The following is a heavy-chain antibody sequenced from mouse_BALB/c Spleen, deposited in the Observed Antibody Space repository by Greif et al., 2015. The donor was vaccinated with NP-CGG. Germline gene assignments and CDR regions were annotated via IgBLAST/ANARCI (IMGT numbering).Heavy chain of an antibody. CDR3: ARLVYYDYDDGWFAY. V-gene: IGHV5-6-2*01. J-gene: IGHJ3*01. D-gene: IGHD2-4*01. Sequence: EVQLVESGGGLVKLGGSLKLSCAASGFTFSSYYMSWVRQTPEKRLELVAAINSNGGSTYYPDTVKGRFTISRDNAKNTLYLQMSSLKSEDTALYYCARLVYYDYDDGWFAYGGQGTLVTVSA. CDR1: GFTFSSYY. CDR2: INSNGGST.